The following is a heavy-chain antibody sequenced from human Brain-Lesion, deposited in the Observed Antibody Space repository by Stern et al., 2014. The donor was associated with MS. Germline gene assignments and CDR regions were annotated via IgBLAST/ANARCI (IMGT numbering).Heavy chain of an antibody. CDR2: IKPNSGGT. D-gene: IGHD3-10*01. Sequence: VQLVESGAEVKKPGASGKVSCQASGYTFTGYYMYWVRQAPGQGLEWVGWIKPNSGGTHYAQKFQGRVTMTRDTSITTAYMELSRLRSDDTAVYYCARGYYGSGRPQKGMDVWGQGTTVTVSS. V-gene: IGHV1-2*02. CDR3: ARGYYGSGRPQKGMDV. CDR1: GYTFTGYY. J-gene: IGHJ6*02.